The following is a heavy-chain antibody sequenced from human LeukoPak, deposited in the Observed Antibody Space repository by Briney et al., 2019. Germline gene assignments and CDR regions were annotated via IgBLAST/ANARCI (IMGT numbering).Heavy chain of an antibody. CDR2: ISDDGTSK. D-gene: IGHD2-2*03. V-gene: IGHV3-30*04. J-gene: IGHJ3*02. Sequence: GGSLRLSCVTSGFTFSNHAMHWVRQGPGKGLEWVAVISDDGTSKFYADSVKGRFTIFRDNSKNTLFLQINSLRPEDTAMYYCARVDDLDAFDILGQGTLVTVSS. CDR3: ARVDDLDAFDI. CDR1: GFTFSNHA.